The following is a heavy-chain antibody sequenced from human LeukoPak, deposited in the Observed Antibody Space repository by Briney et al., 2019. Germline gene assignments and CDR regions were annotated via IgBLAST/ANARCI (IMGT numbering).Heavy chain of an antibody. J-gene: IGHJ3*02. CDR2: IYSGGTT. CDR3: AKDLLPVTMVRGVIITGPFDI. Sequence: PGGSLRLSCAASGFTVSTNCMTWVRQAPGKGLEWVSTIYSGGTTYYADSVMGRFTISRHNSRNTLYLQMNSLRAEDTAVYYCAKDLLPVTMVRGVIITGPFDIWGQGTMVTVSS. V-gene: IGHV3-53*04. D-gene: IGHD3-10*01. CDR1: GFTVSTNC.